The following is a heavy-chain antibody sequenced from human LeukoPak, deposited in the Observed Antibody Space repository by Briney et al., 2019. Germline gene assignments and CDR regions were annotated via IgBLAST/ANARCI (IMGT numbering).Heavy chain of an antibody. J-gene: IGHJ4*02. V-gene: IGHV4-30-2*01. D-gene: IGHD4-23*01. CDR3: ARVTTVVTVFDY. Sequence: SETLSLTCTVSGGSISSGGYYWSWIRQPPGKGLEWIGYIYHSGSTYYNPSLKSRVTISVDRSKNQFSLKLSSVTAADTAVYYCARVTTVVTVFDYWGQGTLVTVSS. CDR1: GGSISSGGYY. CDR2: IYHSGST.